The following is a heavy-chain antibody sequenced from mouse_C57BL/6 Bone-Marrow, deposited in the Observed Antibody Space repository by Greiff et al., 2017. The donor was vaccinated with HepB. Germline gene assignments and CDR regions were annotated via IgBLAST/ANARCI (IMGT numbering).Heavy chain of an antibody. CDR1: GYTFTSYW. Sequence: QVQLQQPGAELVKPGASVKLSCKASGYTFTSYWMQWVKQRPGQGLEWIGEIDPSDSYTNYNQKSKGKATLTVDTSSSTAYMQLSSLTSEDSAVYYCARDDYYGSSYDAMDYWGQGTSVTVSS. CDR3: ARDDYYGSSYDAMDY. CDR2: IDPSDSYT. J-gene: IGHJ4*01. V-gene: IGHV1-50*01. D-gene: IGHD1-1*01.